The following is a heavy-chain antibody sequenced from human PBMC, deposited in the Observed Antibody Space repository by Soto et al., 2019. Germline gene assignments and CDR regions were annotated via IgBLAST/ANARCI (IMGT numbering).Heavy chain of an antibody. D-gene: IGHD2-15*01. CDR2: MNPNSGNT. Sequence: ASVKVSCKASGYTFTSYDINWVRQATGQGLEWMGWMNPNSGNTGYAQKFQGRVTMTRNTSISTAYMELSSLRSEDTAVYYGARGGGYCSGGSCYSLWFDPWGQGALVTVSS. CDR1: GYTFTSYD. CDR3: ARGGGYCSGGSCYSLWFDP. J-gene: IGHJ5*02. V-gene: IGHV1-8*01.